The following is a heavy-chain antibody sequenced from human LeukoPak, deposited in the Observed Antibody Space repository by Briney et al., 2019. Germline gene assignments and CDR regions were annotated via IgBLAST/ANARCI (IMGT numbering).Heavy chain of an antibody. Sequence: PGGSLRLSCAASGFSFNNYWMTWVRQAPGKGLEWVANINQDGSEKYYVDSVKGRFTISRDNAQNSLFLQMSSLRAEDTAVYYCARGGWLIDFDYWGQGTLVTVSS. CDR3: ARGGWLIDFDY. D-gene: IGHD6-19*01. J-gene: IGHJ4*02. V-gene: IGHV3-7*01. CDR1: GFSFNNYW. CDR2: INQDGSEK.